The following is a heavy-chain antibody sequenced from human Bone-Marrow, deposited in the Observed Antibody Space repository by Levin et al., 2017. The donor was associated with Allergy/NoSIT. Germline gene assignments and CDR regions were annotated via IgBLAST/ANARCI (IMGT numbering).Heavy chain of an antibody. J-gene: IGHJ4*02. CDR3: AKDCRVRGYSYGYYFDY. V-gene: IGHV3-30*18. Sequence: GGSLRLSCAASGFTFSSYGMHWVRQAPGKGLEWVAVISYDGSNKYYADSVKGRFTISRDNSKNTLYLQMNSLRAEDTAVYYCAKDCRVRGYSYGYYFDYWGQGTLVTVSS. D-gene: IGHD5-18*01. CDR1: GFTFSSYG. CDR2: ISYDGSNK.